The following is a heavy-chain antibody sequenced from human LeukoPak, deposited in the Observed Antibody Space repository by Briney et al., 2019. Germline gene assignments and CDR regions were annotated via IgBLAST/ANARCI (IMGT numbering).Heavy chain of an antibody. CDR3: ARHGAYSSSWFSVRYNWFDP. CDR1: GYSFTSYW. V-gene: IGHV5-51*01. D-gene: IGHD6-13*01. CDR2: IYPGDSDT. J-gene: IGHJ5*02. Sequence: GESLKISCKGSGYSFTSYWIGWVRQMPGKGLEWMGIIYPGDSDTRYSPSFQGQVTISADKSISTAYLQWSSLKASDTAMYYCARHGAYSSSWFSVRYNWFDPWGRGTLVTVSS.